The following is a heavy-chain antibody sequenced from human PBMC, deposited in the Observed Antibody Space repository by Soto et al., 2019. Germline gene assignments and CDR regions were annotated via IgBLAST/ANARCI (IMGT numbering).Heavy chain of an antibody. D-gene: IGHD2-15*01. V-gene: IGHV1-24*01. J-gene: IGHJ4*02. Sequence: ASVKVSCKVSGYTLTELSMHWVRQAPRKGLEWMGGFDPEDGETIYAQKFQGRVTMTEDTSTDTAYMELSSLRSEDTAVYYCATGSCSGGSCYSFFGDYWGQGTLVTVSS. CDR2: FDPEDGET. CDR1: GYTLTELS. CDR3: ATGSCSGGSCYSFFGDY.